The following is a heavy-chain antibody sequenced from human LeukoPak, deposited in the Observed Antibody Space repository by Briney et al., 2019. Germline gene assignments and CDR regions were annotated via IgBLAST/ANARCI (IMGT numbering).Heavy chain of an antibody. V-gene: IGHV3-48*01. CDR1: GFTFSSYS. CDR3: ARKVPLAIDY. D-gene: IGHD5-12*01. J-gene: IGHJ4*02. CDR2: ISSSSSTI. Sequence: GGSLRLSCAASGFTFSSYSMNWVRQAPGKGLEWVSYISSSSSTIDYADSVKGRFTISRDNAKNSLYLQMNSLRAEDTAVYYCARKVPLAIDYWGQRTLVTVSP.